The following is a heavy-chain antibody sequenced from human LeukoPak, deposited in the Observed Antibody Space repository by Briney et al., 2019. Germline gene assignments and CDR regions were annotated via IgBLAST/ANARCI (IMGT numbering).Heavy chain of an antibody. J-gene: IGHJ4*02. V-gene: IGHV4-39*07. Sequence: SETLSLTCTVSGGSISSSSYYWGWIRQPPGKGLEWIGSIYYSGSTYYNPPLKSRVTISVDTSKNQFSLKLSSVTAADTAVYYCARAAYDFWSGYYSIDYWGQGTLVTVSS. CDR3: ARAAYDFWSGYYSIDY. CDR1: GGSISSSSYY. D-gene: IGHD3-3*01. CDR2: IYYSGST.